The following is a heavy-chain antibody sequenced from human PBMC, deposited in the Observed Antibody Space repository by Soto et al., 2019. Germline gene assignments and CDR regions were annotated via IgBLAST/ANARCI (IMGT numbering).Heavy chain of an antibody. Sequence: QVQLVQSGAEVKKPGASVKVSCKASGYTFTSYGISWVRQAPGQGLEWMGWISAYNGNTNYAQKLQGRVTMTTDTSTSKANMELRCLRSDDTAVYYCARPSYDILTGYFPDDAFDIWGQGTMVTVSS. CDR1: GYTFTSYG. V-gene: IGHV1-18*01. CDR2: ISAYNGNT. CDR3: ARPSYDILTGYFPDDAFDI. D-gene: IGHD3-9*01. J-gene: IGHJ3*02.